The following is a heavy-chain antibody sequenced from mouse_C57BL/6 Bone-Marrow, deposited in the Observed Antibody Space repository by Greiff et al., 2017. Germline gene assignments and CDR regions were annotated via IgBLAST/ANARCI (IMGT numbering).Heavy chain of an antibody. CDR1: GYTFTDYE. D-gene: IGHD1-1*01. CDR3: TRTYYYGSSYYAY. Sequence: QVQLQQSGAELVRPGASVTLSCKASGYTFTDYEMHWVKQTPVHGLEWIGAIDPETGGTAYNQKFKGKAILTADKSSSTAYMELRSLTSEDSAVYYCTRTYYYGSSYYAYWGQGTLVTVSA. V-gene: IGHV1-15*01. CDR2: IDPETGGT. J-gene: IGHJ3*01.